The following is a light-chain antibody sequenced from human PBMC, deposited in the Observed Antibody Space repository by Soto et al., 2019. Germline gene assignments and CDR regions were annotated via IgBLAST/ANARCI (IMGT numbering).Light chain of an antibody. J-gene: IGKJ1*01. CDR3: QQYTDWPRT. Sequence: EIVMTQSPATLSVSPGERATLSCRASQSVYSNLAWHQQRPGQAPRLLIYGASTRATGIPARFSGSGSGTELTLTISSLQSEDFAVYYCQQYTDWPRTFGQGTKMDIK. CDR1: QSVYSN. CDR2: GAS. V-gene: IGKV3D-15*01.